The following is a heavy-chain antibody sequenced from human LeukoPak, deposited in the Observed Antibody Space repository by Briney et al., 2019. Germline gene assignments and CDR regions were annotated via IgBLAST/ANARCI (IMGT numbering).Heavy chain of an antibody. CDR3: ARDRQYYDSSGYIDY. J-gene: IGHJ4*02. V-gene: IGHV4-30-4*01. Sequence: SETLSLTCTVSGGSISSGDYYWSWIRQPPGKGLEWIGYIYYSGSTYYNPSLKSRVTISVDTSKNQFSLKLSSVTAADTAVYYCARDRQYYDSSGYIDYWGQGTLVTVSS. D-gene: IGHD3-22*01. CDR2: IYYSGST. CDR1: GGSISSGDYY.